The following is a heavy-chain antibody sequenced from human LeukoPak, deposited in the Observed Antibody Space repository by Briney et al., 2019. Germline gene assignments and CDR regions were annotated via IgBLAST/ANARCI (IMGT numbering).Heavy chain of an antibody. CDR1: GFTFSSYE. D-gene: IGHD3-3*01. J-gene: IGHJ4*02. Sequence: GGSLRLSCAASGFTFSSYEMNWVRQAPGKGLEWVSYISSSGSTIYYGDSVKGRFTISRDNAKNSLYLQMNSLRAEDTAVYYCARDRASIFGVPSYFDYWGQGTLVTVSS. CDR2: ISSSGSTI. CDR3: ARDRASIFGVPSYFDY. V-gene: IGHV3-48*03.